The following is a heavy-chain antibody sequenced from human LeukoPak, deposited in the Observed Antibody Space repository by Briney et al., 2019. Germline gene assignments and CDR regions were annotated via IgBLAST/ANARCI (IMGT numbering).Heavy chain of an antibody. CDR3: ARDQYYYGSGSYFNSVGGAFDI. D-gene: IGHD3-10*01. CDR1: GGSISSYY. Sequence: SETLSLTCTVSGGSISSYYWSWIRQPPGKGLEWIGYIYYSGSTNYNPSLKSRVTISVDTSKNQFSLKLSSVTAADTAVYYCARDQYYYGSGSYFNSVGGAFDIWGQGTMVTVSS. V-gene: IGHV4-59*01. CDR2: IYYSGST. J-gene: IGHJ3*02.